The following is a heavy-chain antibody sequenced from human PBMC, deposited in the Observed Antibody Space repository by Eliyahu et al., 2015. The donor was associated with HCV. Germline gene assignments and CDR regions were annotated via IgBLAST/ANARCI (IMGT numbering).Heavy chain of an antibody. CDR3: ARGARDLWSGYFDY. CDR2: IYTSGST. CDR1: GGSISXGSYY. J-gene: IGHJ4*02. Sequence: QVQLQESGPGLVKPSQTLSLTCTVSGGSISXGSYYWSWIRQPAGKGLEWIGRIYTSGSTNYNPSLKSRVTISVDTPKNQFSLKLSSVTAADTAVYYCARGARDLWSGYFDYWGQGTLVTVSS. D-gene: IGHD3-3*01. V-gene: IGHV4-61*02.